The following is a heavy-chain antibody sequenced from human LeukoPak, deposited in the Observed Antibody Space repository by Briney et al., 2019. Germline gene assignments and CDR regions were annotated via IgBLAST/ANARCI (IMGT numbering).Heavy chain of an antibody. J-gene: IGHJ4*02. Sequence: AGGSLRLSCAASGFTFSSYAMSWVRQAPGKGLEWVSAISGSGGSTYYADSVKGRFTISRDNSKNTLYLQMNSLRAEDTAVYYCAKDLRRMVVAFDYWGQGTLVTVSS. V-gene: IGHV3-23*01. CDR3: AKDLRRMVVAFDY. CDR2: ISGSGGST. CDR1: GFTFSSYA. D-gene: IGHD2-15*01.